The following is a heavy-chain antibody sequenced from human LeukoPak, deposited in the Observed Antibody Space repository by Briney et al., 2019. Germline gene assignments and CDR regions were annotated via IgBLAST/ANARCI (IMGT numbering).Heavy chain of an antibody. CDR2: ISAYNGNT. CDR3: ARSAYYDSSGYWGQLGY. V-gene: IGHV1-18*01. Sequence: ASVKVSCKASGYTFTSYGINWVRQAPGQGLEWMGWISAYNGNTNYAQKLQGRVTMTTDTSTSTAYMELRSLRSDDTAVYYCARSAYYDSSGYWGQLGYWGQGTLVTVSS. D-gene: IGHD3-22*01. J-gene: IGHJ4*02. CDR1: GYTFTSYG.